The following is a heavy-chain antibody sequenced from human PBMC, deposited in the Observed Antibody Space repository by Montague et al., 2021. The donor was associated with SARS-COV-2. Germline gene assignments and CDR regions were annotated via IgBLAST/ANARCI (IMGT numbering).Heavy chain of an antibody. CDR3: ARQGGPAGKHWFDP. J-gene: IGHJ5*02. V-gene: IGHV4-39*01. D-gene: IGHD2-2*01. CDR1: Y. CDR2: IHHSGTT. Sequence: YWAWIRQPPGKGLEWIVNIHHSGTTFYNLSLKSRVTISVDTSKNEVSLKLNSVTAADTAVYYCARQGGPAGKHWFDPWGQGTLVTVSS.